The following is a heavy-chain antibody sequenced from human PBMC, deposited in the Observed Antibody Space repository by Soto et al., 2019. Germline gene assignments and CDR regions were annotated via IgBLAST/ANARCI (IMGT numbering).Heavy chain of an antibody. V-gene: IGHV3-23*01. D-gene: IGHD3-10*01. CDR2: ISGSGGST. Sequence: GGSLRLSCAASGFTFSSYAMSWVRQAPGKGLEWVSAISGSGGSTYYADSVKGRFTISRDNSKNTLYLQMNSLRAEDTAVYYCAKPLTMVEENPEFYDAFDIWGQGTMVTVSS. CDR1: GFTFSSYA. J-gene: IGHJ3*02. CDR3: AKPLTMVEENPEFYDAFDI.